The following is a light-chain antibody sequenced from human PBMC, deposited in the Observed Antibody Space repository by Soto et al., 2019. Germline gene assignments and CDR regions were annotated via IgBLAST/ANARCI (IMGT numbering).Light chain of an antibody. CDR2: DAS. CDR1: QDISNY. V-gene: IGKV1-33*01. Sequence: DIQMTQSPSSLSASVGDRVTITCQASQDISNYLNWYQQKVAKAPKLLIYDASNLQTGVPSRFSGGGSGTNFTFTISSLQPEDFATYYCQQYDNFPLFGGGTKVEIK. J-gene: IGKJ4*01. CDR3: QQYDNFPL.